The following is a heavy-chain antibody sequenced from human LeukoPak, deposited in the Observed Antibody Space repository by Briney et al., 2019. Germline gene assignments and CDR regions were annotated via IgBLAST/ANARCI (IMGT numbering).Heavy chain of an antibody. D-gene: IGHD2-2*01. Sequence: SVKVSCKVSGYTLTELSMHWVRQAPGQGLEWMGGIIPIFGTANYAQKFQGRVTITADESTSTAYMELSSLRSEDTAVYYCAREGCSSTSCRSGDYYYMDVWGKGTTVTVSS. V-gene: IGHV1-69*13. J-gene: IGHJ6*03. CDR2: IIPIFGTA. CDR3: AREGCSSTSCRSGDYYYMDV. CDR1: GYTLTELS.